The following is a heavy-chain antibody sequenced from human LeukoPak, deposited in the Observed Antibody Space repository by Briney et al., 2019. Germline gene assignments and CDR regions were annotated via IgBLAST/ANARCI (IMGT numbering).Heavy chain of an antibody. J-gene: IGHJ4*02. D-gene: IGHD1-14*01. CDR2: IYHCGSA. Sequence: PSDTLSLTCTVSSRSISRYYWGWTRHPPGKALEWIGSIYHCGSAYYNPSLESRVTISVHTSKNQLSLKLTSVTATDTAVYYCASVPEPYYFDYWGQGTLVTVS. V-gene: IGHV4-38-2*02. CDR1: SRSISRYY. CDR3: ASVPEPYYFDY.